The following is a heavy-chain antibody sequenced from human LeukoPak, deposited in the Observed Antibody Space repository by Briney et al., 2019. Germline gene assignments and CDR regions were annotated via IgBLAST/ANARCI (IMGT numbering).Heavy chain of an antibody. J-gene: IGHJ4*02. CDR2: IYYSGST. D-gene: IGHD3-3*01. V-gene: IGHV4-59*01. Sequence: PSETLSLTCAVYGGSFSGYYWSWIRQPPGKGLEWIGYIYYSGSTNYNPSLKSRVTISVDTSKNQFSLKLSSVTAADTAVYYCARGVYDFWSGYSTFDYWGQGTLVTVSS. CDR1: GGSFSGYY. CDR3: ARGVYDFWSGYSTFDY.